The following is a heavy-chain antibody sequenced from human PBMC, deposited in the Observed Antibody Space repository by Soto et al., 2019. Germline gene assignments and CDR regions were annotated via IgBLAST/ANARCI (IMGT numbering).Heavy chain of an antibody. J-gene: IGHJ6*02. V-gene: IGHV4-30-4*01. CDR3: ARGGTFYGDYGYGMDV. Sequence: SETLSLTCTVSGGSISGGYYYWSWIRQPPGKGLEWIGYIYYSGSTYYKPSLKSRVTMSVDTSKNQFSLKLRSVSAADTAVYYCARGGTFYGDYGYGMDVWGQGTTVTVSS. D-gene: IGHD4-17*01. CDR2: IYYSGST. CDR1: GGSISGGYYY.